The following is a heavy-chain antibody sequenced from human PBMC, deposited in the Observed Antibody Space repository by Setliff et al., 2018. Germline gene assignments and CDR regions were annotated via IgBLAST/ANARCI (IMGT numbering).Heavy chain of an antibody. CDR3: ARVAMGASCSGTSCQKYRFDY. Sequence: GESLKISCAASGFTFSDFSISWVRQAPGKGLEWVSSISSTSKYIFYADSVEGRFSISRDNAENSLYLQMNSLRTEDTAVYFCARVAMGASCSGTSCQKYRFDYWGQGTLVTVPQ. CDR2: ISSTSKYI. V-gene: IGHV3-21*01. CDR1: GFTFSDFS. D-gene: IGHD2-2*01. J-gene: IGHJ4*02.